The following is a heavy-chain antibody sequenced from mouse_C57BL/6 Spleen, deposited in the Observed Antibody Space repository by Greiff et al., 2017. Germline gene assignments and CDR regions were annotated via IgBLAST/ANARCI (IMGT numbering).Heavy chain of an antibody. Sequence: QVQLPQPGAELVRPGSSVKLSCKASGYTFTSYWMHWVKQRPIQVLSWFGNIDPSDSATHYHQKFKDKAPLTVDKSSSTAYMQLSSLTAEDSAVYYCATSPSVVATRNWYFEVWGTGTTVTVSS. CDR2: IDPSDSAT. CDR1: GYTFTSYW. J-gene: IGHJ1*03. CDR3: ATSPSVVATRNWYFEV. V-gene: IGHV1-52*01. D-gene: IGHD1-1*01.